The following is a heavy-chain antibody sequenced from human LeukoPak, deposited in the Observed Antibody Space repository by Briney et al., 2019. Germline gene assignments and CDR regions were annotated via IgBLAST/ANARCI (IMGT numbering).Heavy chain of an antibody. Sequence: PSQTLSLTCTVSGGSISSGGYYWSWIRQPPGKGLEWIGYIYHSGSTYYNPSLKSRVTISVDRSKNQFSLKLSSVTAADTAVYYCARGSSSWYPPFDYWGQGTLVTVSS. CDR3: ARGSSSWYPPFDY. CDR2: IYHSGST. D-gene: IGHD6-13*01. J-gene: IGHJ4*02. CDR1: GGSISSGGYY. V-gene: IGHV4-30-2*01.